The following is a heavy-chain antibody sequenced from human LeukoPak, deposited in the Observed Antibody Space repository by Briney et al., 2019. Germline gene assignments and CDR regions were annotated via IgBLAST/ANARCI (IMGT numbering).Heavy chain of an antibody. D-gene: IGHD2-15*01. Sequence: GGSLRLSCAASGFSFGSNPMNWARQDPGKGLEWLSFISYGGSNKYCADSVRGRFTISRVNPKNAVYLKMNSLRAEDTAVYYCERQSKFFVDCRVLDYWGQGTMVTDSS. V-gene: IGHV3-30-3*01. CDR1: GFSFGSNP. CDR3: ERQSKFFVDCRVLDY. J-gene: IGHJ4*02. CDR2: ISYGGSNK.